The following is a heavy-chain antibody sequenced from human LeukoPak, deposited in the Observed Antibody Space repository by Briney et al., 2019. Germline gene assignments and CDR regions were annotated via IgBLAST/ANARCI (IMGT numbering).Heavy chain of an antibody. J-gene: IGHJ4*02. CDR2: ISSSSSTI. CDR3: ARERYYDYVWGSPPACYFDH. CDR1: GFTFSSYS. V-gene: IGHV3-48*04. D-gene: IGHD3-16*01. Sequence: PGGSLRLSCAASGFTFSSYSMNWVRQAPGKGLEWVSYISSSSSTIYYADSVKGRFTISRDNAKNSLYLQMNSLRAEDTAVYYCARERYYDYVWGSPPACYFDHWGQGTLVTVSS.